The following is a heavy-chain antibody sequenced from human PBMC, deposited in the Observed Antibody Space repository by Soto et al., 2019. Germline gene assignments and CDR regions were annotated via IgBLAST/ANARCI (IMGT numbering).Heavy chain of an antibody. CDR1: GFTFNTYW. J-gene: IGHJ6*03. V-gene: IGHV3-7*01. CDR2: INQDGSGK. CDR3: ASSTTVTEGKYYYYMDV. Sequence: GGSLRLSCAVSGFTFNTYWMSWVRQAPGEGLEWVANINQDGSGKFYVDSVKGRFSISRDNAKSSVYLQMNSLRVEDTDVYYCASSTTVTEGKYYYYMDVWGKGTTVTVSS. D-gene: IGHD4-17*01.